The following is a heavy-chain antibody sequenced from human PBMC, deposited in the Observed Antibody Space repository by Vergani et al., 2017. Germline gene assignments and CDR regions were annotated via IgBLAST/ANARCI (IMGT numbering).Heavy chain of an antibody. CDR2: ISSSSSYM. D-gene: IGHD6-6*01. V-gene: IGHV3-21*01. CDR3: ARTSSSATEFDY. J-gene: IGHJ4*02. CDR1: GFTFSSYS. Sequence: EVQLVESGGGLVKTGGSLRLSCAASGFTFSSYSMNWVRQAPGKGLEWASSISSSSSYMYDADSVKGRFTISRDNAKNSLYLQMNSLRAEDTAVYYCARTSSSATEFDYWGQGTLVTVSS.